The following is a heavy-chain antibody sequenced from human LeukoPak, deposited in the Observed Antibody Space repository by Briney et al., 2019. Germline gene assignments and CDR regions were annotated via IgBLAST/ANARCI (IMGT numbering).Heavy chain of an antibody. Sequence: GGSLRLSCAASGFTFSTYVMAWVRQAPGKGLEWVSSISDSGDDTYYADSVKGRFTISRDNSKNTLYLQMNSLRAEDTAAYCCAKGVSGWPYYLDSWGQGALVTVSS. CDR2: ISDSGDDT. D-gene: IGHD6-19*01. CDR1: GFTFSTYV. CDR3: AKGVSGWPYYLDS. V-gene: IGHV3-23*01. J-gene: IGHJ4*02.